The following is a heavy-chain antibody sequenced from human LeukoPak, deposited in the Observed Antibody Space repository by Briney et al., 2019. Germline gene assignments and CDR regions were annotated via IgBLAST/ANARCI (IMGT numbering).Heavy chain of an antibody. CDR3: ASGGGDCYLN. J-gene: IGHJ4*02. CDR1: GGSFSGYY. Sequence: PSETLSLTCAVYGGSFSGYYWSWIRQPPGKGLEWIGEINHSGSTNYNPSLKSRVTISVDTSKNQFSLKLSSVTAADTAVYYCASGGGDCYLNWGQGTLVTVSS. V-gene: IGHV4-34*01. CDR2: INHSGST. D-gene: IGHD2-21*02.